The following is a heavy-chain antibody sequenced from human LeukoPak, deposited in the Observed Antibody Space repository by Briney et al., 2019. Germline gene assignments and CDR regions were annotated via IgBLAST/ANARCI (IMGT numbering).Heavy chain of an antibody. J-gene: IGHJ6*02. CDR1: GGTFSSYA. V-gene: IGHV1-69*13. Sequence: SVKVSCKASGGTFSSYAISWVRQAPGQGLEWMGGIIPIFGTANYAQKFQGRVTITADESTSTAYMELSSLRSEDTAVYYCARAKRNLELATISFFDSFLDYYYGMDVWGQGTTVTVSS. D-gene: IGHD5-24*01. CDR3: ARAKRNLELATISFFDSFLDYYYGMDV. CDR2: IIPIFGTA.